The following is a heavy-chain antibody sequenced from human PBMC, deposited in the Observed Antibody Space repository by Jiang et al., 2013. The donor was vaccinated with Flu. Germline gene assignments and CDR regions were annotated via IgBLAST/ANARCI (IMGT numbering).Heavy chain of an antibody. J-gene: IGHJ4*02. CDR3: ARDQVAGTYYFDY. D-gene: IGHD6-19*01. V-gene: IGHV1-46*01. CDR1: GYTFTSYY. CDR2: ISPSGGST. Sequence: GAEVKKPGASVKISCKASGYTFTSYYIHWVRQVPGQGLEWMGMISPSGGSTSYAQRFQGRVTMTRDTSTSTVYMELSSLRSEDTALYYCARDQVAGTYYFDYWGQGTLVTVSS.